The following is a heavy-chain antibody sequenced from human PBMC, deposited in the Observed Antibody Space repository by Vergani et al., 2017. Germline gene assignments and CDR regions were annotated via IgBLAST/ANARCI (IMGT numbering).Heavy chain of an antibody. CDR1: GYTFTDYF. CDR3: SRGGTISNRDYFDY. J-gene: IGHJ4*02. D-gene: IGHD1-14*01. CDR2: INPNSGGT. Sequence: QVQLVQSGAEVKKPGASVKVFCKASGYTFTDYFMHWVRQAPGQGLEWMGWINPNSGGTNYAQKFQGRVTMTRDTSISTAYMELSNLRSDDTAVYYCSRGGTISNRDYFDYWGQGTLVTVSS. V-gene: IGHV1-2*02.